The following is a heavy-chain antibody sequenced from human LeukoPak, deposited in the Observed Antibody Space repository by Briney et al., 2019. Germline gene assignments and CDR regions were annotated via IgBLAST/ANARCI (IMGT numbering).Heavy chain of an antibody. D-gene: IGHD7-27*01. Sequence: GASVKVSCRASGYTFTGYFMHWVRQAPGHGLEWMGWINPNGAATKYAQKFQGRVTMTRDTSINTDFMELSSLRSDDTALYYCTRDGFSGAAFDYWGQGTLVTVSS. CDR2: INPNGAAT. CDR1: GYTFTGYF. CDR3: TRDGFSGAAFDY. J-gene: IGHJ4*02. V-gene: IGHV1-2*02.